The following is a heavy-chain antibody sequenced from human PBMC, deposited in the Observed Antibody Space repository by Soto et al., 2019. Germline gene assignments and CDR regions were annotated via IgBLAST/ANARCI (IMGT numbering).Heavy chain of an antibody. V-gene: IGHV3-30*18. Sequence: GGSLRLSCAASGFTFSSYGMHWVRQAPGKGLEWVAVISYDGSNKYYADSVKGRFTISRDNSKNTLYLQMNSLRAEDTAVYYCAKGSHVVAAMNWFDPWGQGTLVTVSS. CDR3: AKGSHVVAAMNWFDP. J-gene: IGHJ5*02. D-gene: IGHD2-15*01. CDR1: GFTFSSYG. CDR2: ISYDGSNK.